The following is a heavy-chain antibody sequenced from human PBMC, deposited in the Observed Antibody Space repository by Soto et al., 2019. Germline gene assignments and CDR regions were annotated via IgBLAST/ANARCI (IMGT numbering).Heavy chain of an antibody. CDR1: GFTSSDYY. D-gene: IGHD6-13*01. V-gene: IGHV3-11*01. J-gene: IGHJ6*02. CDR2: ISSSGNTI. CDR3: ARDRSSSWYGRGYHYYGMDV. Sequence: PGGSLRLSCAASGFTSSDYYMSWIRQAPGKGLEYISYISSSGNTIYNADSVRGRFTISRDNAKNSLYLQMNSLRAEDTAVYYCARDRSSSWYGRGYHYYGMDVWGQGTTVTVSS.